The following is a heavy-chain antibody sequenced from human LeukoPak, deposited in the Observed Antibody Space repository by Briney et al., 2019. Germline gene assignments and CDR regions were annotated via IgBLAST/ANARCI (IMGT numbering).Heavy chain of an antibody. CDR1: GYTFTSYG. J-gene: IGHJ4*02. Sequence: ASVKVSCKASGYTFTSYGISWVRQALGQGLEWMGWISAYNGNTNYAQKLQSRVTMTTDTATRTAYMEQRHLRSDDTAVSYSARGGVRGIFGVVIIEGAFDYWGQGTLVAVSS. CDR2: ISAYNGNT. CDR3: ARGGVRGIFGVVIIEGAFDY. V-gene: IGHV1-18*01. D-gene: IGHD3-3*01.